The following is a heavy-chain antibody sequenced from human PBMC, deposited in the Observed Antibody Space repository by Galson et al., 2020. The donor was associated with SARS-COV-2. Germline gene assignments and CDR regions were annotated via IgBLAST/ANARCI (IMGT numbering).Heavy chain of an antibody. V-gene: IGHV4-34*01. CDR2: INSRGHT. D-gene: IGHD3-16*01. CDR1: GVSFRGYS. Sequence: SHTLSLTCGVYGVSFRGYSWTWIRQAPGKGLEWIGEINSRGHTKYSPSHTSRVTLSVDTTRNQFSLKLTSVSAADTALDFCARGRQGVVPSPVLGLGPFYSYYYMDVWGKGTTVTVSS. CDR3: ARGRQGVVPSPVLGLGPFYSYYYMDV. J-gene: IGHJ6*03.